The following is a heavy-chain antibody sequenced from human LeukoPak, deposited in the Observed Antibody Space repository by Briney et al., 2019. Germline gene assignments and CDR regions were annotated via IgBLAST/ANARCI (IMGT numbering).Heavy chain of an antibody. Sequence: SETLSLTRSVSDGSINSYYWNWIRRPPGKGLEWIGYIYYNGNTDYSPSLKSRVTMSVDTSKNLFSLKVSSVTAADTAVYYCARGRSNYYGMDVWGQGTTVTVSS. CDR2: IYYNGNT. D-gene: IGHD1-26*01. V-gene: IGHV4-59*01. CDR1: DGSINSYY. J-gene: IGHJ6*02. CDR3: ARGRSNYYGMDV.